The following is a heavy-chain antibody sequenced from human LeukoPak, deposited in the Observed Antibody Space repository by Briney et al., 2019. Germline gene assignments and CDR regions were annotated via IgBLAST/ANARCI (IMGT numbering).Heavy chain of an antibody. Sequence: GGSLRLSCAASGFTFRSYAMSWVRQAPGKGLAWVSSISGSGGSTYYADSVKGRFTISRDNSKNTLYLQMNNLRAEDTAVYYCAKGQLDPNWFDPWGQGTLVTVSS. CDR3: AKGQLDPNWFDP. V-gene: IGHV3-23*01. D-gene: IGHD6-13*01. J-gene: IGHJ5*02. CDR2: ISGSGGST. CDR1: GFTFRSYA.